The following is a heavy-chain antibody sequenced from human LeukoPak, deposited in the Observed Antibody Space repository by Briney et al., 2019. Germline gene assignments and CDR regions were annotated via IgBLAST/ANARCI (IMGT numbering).Heavy chain of an antibody. D-gene: IGHD3-22*01. V-gene: IGHV4-59*01. CDR3: ARDPGYYDSSGSWTSEQGRYYYYMDV. J-gene: IGHJ6*03. CDR2: IYYSGST. CDR1: GGSISSYY. Sequence: ASETLSLTCTVSGGSISSYYWSWIRQPPGKGLEWIGYIYYSGSTNYNPSLKSRVTISVDTSKNQFSLKLSSVTAADTAVYYCARDPGYYDSSGSWTSEQGRYYYYMDVWGKGTTVTISS.